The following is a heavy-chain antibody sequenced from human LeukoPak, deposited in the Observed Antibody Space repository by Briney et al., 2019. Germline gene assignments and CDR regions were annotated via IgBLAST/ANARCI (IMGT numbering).Heavy chain of an antibody. CDR3: ARDGITMVQGVIISNNWFDP. CDR1: GGTFSSYA. D-gene: IGHD3-10*01. CDR2: IIPIFGTA. J-gene: IGHJ5*02. Sequence: SVKVSCKASGGTFSSYAISWVRQAPGQGLEWMGGIIPIFGTANYAQKFQGRVTITADESTSTAYMELSSLRSEDTAVYYCARDGITMVQGVIISNNWFDPWGQGTLVTVSS. V-gene: IGHV1-69*13.